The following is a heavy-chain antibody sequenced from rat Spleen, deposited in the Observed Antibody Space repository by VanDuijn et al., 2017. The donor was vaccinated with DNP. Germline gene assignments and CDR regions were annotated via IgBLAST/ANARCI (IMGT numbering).Heavy chain of an antibody. J-gene: IGHJ4*01. Sequence: EVQLQESGPGLVKPSQSLSLPCSVTGYSITSNYWGWIRKFPGNQMEWIGHIRYSGSTNYNPSLKSQISITRDTSKNQFFLQVNSVTTEDTATYYCASYYYDGYYAMDAWGQGTSVTVSS. V-gene: IGHV3-1*01. CDR1: GYSITSNY. CDR2: IRYSGST. D-gene: IGHD1-12*02. CDR3: ASYYYDGYYAMDA.